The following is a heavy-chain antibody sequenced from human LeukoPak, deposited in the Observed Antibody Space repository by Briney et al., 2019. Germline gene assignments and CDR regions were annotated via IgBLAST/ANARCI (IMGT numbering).Heavy chain of an antibody. D-gene: IGHD1-26*01. V-gene: IGHV3-30-3*01. Sequence: GGSLRLSCVASGSTFNTYVMHWVRQAPGMRLEWVSLISYDGSNKYYADSLKGRFIISRDNSKNTLYLQMNSLRPEDTAVYYCARGDSLGATMSDLDYWGLGTLVTVSS. CDR3: ARGDSLGATMSDLDY. CDR2: ISYDGSNK. CDR1: GSTFNTYV. J-gene: IGHJ4*02.